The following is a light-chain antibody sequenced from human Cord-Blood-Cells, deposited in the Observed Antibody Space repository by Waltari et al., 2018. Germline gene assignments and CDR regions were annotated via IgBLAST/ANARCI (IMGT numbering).Light chain of an antibody. J-gene: IGKJ5*01. CDR3: QQSYSTLT. CDR2: AAS. Sequence: DIQMTQSPSSLSASVRDRVTITCRASQSISSYLNWYQQKPGKAPKPLIYAASSLQSGVPSRFSGSGSGTDFTLTISSLQPEDFATYYCQQSYSTLTIGQGTRLEIK. CDR1: QSISSY. V-gene: IGKV1-39*01.